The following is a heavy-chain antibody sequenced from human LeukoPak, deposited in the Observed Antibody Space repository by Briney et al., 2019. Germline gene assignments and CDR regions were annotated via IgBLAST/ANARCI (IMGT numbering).Heavy chain of an antibody. CDR3: ARGIAAGELVLYYYYMDV. J-gene: IGHJ6*03. V-gene: IGHV1-69*06. CDR2: IIPIFGTA. D-gene: IGHD6-13*01. CDR1: GGTFSSYA. Sequence: GASVKVSRKASGGTFSSYAISWVRQAPGQGLEWMGGIIPIFGTANYAQKFQGRVTITADKSTSTAYMELSSLRSEDTAVYYCARGIAAGELVLYYYYMDVWGEGTTVTVSS.